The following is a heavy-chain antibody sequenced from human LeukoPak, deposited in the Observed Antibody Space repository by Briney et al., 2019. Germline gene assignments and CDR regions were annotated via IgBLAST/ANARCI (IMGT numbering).Heavy chain of an antibody. D-gene: IGHD5-18*01. J-gene: IGHJ4*02. CDR1: GGSISSSSYY. Sequence: PSETLSLTCTVSGGSISSSSYYWGWIRQPPGKGLEWIGSIYYSGSTYYNPSLKSRVTISVDTSKNQFSLKLSSVTAADTAVYYCAASGGYSYGYGLSFDYWGQGTLVTVSS. CDR3: AASGGYSYGYGLSFDY. V-gene: IGHV4-39*01. CDR2: IYYSGST.